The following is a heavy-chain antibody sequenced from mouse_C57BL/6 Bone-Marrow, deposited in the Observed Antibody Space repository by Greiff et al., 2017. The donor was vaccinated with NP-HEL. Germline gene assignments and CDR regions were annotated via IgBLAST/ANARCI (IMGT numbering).Heavy chain of an antibody. CDR1: GFTFSSYA. J-gene: IGHJ3*01. Sequence: EVNVVESGGGLVKPGGSLKLSCAASGFTFSSYAMSWVRQTPEKRLEWVATISDGGSYTYYPDNVKGRFTISRDNAKNNLYLQMSHLKSEDTAMYYCARDRWVFAYWGQGTLVTVSA. V-gene: IGHV5-4*01. D-gene: IGHD1-1*02. CDR2: ISDGGSYT. CDR3: ARDRWVFAY.